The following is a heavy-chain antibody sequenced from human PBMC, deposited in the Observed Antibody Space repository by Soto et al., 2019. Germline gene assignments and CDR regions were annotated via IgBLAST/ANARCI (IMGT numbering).Heavy chain of an antibody. CDR2: IYYTGTT. J-gene: IGHJ5*02. V-gene: IGHV4-61*01. Sequence: TLSLTCTVSGGSVSSSFFYWSWVRQPPGQRLEWIGYIYYTGTTNYNPSLASRVAMSVDTSKKQFTLNLRSLTAADTAVYYCAPRAKPWGQGTLVTVSS. CDR3: APRAKP. CDR1: GGSVSSSFFY.